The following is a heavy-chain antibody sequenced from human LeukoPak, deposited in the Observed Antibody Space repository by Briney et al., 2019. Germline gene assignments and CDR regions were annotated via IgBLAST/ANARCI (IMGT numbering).Heavy chain of an antibody. CDR2: ISSSSSTI. J-gene: IGHJ6*03. D-gene: IGHD2-21*02. Sequence: PGGSLRLSCAASGFTFSSYSMSWVRQAPGKGLEWVSYISSSSSTIYYADSVKGRFTISRDNAKNSLYLQMNSLRAEDTAVYYCATSVGGDSYYYYYYYMEVWGKGTTVTISS. CDR1: GFTFSSYS. V-gene: IGHV3-48*01. CDR3: ATSVGGDSYYYYYYYMEV.